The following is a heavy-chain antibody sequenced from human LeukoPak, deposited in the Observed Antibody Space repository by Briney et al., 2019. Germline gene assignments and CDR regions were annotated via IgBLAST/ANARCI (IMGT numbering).Heavy chain of an antibody. CDR3: ARDIAGRELLDY. Sequence: GGSLRLSCAASGFTFSDYSMNWFRQAPGKGLEWVSSISSTSDYIYYADSLKGRFTISRDNARNSLYLQMSSLRAEDTAVYYCARDIAGRELLDYWGQGTLVTVSS. CDR2: ISSTSDYI. V-gene: IGHV3-21*01. D-gene: IGHD1-7*01. J-gene: IGHJ4*02. CDR1: GFTFSDYS.